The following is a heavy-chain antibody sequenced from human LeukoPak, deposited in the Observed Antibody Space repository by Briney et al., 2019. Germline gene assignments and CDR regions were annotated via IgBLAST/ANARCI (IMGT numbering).Heavy chain of an antibody. D-gene: IGHD5-18*01. CDR2: ISSSGSTI. V-gene: IGHV3-11*04. J-gene: IGHJ4*02. CDR3: AGRTRGYSYGSDY. Sequence: GSLRLSCAVSGFTFSDYYMSWIRQAPGKGLEWVSYISSSGSTIYYADSVKGRFTISRDNAKNSLYLQMNSLRAEDTAVYYCAGRTRGYSYGSDYWGQGTLVTVSS. CDR1: GFTFSDYY.